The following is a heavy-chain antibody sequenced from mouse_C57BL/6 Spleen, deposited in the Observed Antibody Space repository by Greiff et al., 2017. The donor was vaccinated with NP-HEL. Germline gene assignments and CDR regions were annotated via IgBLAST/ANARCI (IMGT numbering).Heavy chain of an antibody. J-gene: IGHJ4*01. CDR2: IYPGSGNT. V-gene: IGHV1-76*01. CDR3: ARLGRDYAMDY. Sequence: VKLQESGAELVRPGASVKLSCKASGYTFTDYYINWVKQRPGQGLEWIARIYPGSGNTYYNEKFKGKATLTAEKSSSTAYMQLSSLTSEDSAVYFCARLGRDYAMDYWGQGTSVTVSS. CDR1: GYTFTDYY.